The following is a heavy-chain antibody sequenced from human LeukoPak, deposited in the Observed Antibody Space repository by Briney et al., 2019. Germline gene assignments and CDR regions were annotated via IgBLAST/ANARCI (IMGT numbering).Heavy chain of an antibody. Sequence: GGSLRLSCAASGFTFSSFAMSWVRQAPGKGLEWVSAISGSCGSTSYANSVRGRFTMSRDNSTNTLYLQMNSLRGDDTAVYYCAKRAASGTYASFDYWGQGTLVTVSS. V-gene: IGHV3-23*01. D-gene: IGHD1-26*01. CDR3: AKRAASGTYASFDY. J-gene: IGHJ4*02. CDR2: ISGSCGST. CDR1: GFTFSSFA.